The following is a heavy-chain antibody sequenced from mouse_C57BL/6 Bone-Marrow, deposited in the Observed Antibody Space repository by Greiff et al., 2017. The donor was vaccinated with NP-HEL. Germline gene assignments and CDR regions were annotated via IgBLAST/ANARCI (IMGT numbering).Heavy chain of an antibody. J-gene: IGHJ4*01. V-gene: IGHV5-9-1*02. CDR1: GFTFSSYA. CDR2: ISSGGDYI. D-gene: IGHD1-1*01. Sequence: DVMLVESGEGLVKPGGSLKLSCAASGFTFSSYAMSWVRQTPEKRLEWVAYISSGGDYIYYADTVKGRFTISRDNARNTLYLQMSSLKSEDTAMYYCTRAHGSSFRGYAMDYWGQGTSVTVSS. CDR3: TRAHGSSFRGYAMDY.